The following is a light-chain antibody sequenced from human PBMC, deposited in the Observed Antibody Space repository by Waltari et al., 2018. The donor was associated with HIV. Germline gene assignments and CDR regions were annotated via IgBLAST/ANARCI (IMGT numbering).Light chain of an antibody. CDR3: QQANNFPHT. J-gene: IGKJ2*01. CDR2: EAS. CDR1: QSVGTS. Sequence: ETQMTQSPSSVSASVGARVTITRRASQSVGTSVAWYQQKPDRTPKRLIFEASRLQTGVPSRFGGSGSGTKFTLTITSLQPQDLATYFCQQANNFPHTFGQGT. V-gene: IGKV1-12*01.